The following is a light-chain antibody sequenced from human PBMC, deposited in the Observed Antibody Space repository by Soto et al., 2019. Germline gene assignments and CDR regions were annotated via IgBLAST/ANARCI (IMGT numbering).Light chain of an antibody. V-gene: IGLV2-11*01. J-gene: IGLJ1*01. CDR1: SSDVGGYNY. CDR2: DVS. Sequence: QSALTQPRSVSGSPGQSVTISCTGTSSDVGGYNYVSWYQQHPGKAPKLMIYDVSKRPSGVPDRFSGSKSANMASLTISGLQAEDEADYYCCSYTSASTLVFGTGTKLTVL. CDR3: CSYTSASTLV.